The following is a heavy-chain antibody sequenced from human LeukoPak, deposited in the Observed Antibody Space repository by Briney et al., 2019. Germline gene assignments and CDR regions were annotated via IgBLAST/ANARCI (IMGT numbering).Heavy chain of an antibody. CDR1: GFTFSTAW. Sequence: PGGSLRLSCAASGFTFSTAWMTWVRQAPGKGLEWVGRIKSKTAGGTADYAAPVKGRFTISRDDSRNTLYLQMNSLKTEDTAVYYCTTDGPLVASAFDIWGQGTMVIVSS. V-gene: IGHV3-15*01. CDR3: TTDGPLVASAFDI. CDR2: IKSKTAGGTA. D-gene: IGHD2-15*01. J-gene: IGHJ3*02.